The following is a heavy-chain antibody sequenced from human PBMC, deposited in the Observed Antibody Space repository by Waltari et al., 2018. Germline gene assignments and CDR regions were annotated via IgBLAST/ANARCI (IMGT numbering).Heavy chain of an antibody. CDR2: IYAGGTT. CDR1: GGSISSDY. CDR3: AKQGVRGGFDY. J-gene: IGHJ4*02. Sequence: QVQLQESVPGLVKPSETLSLTCTVSGGSISSDYWSWIRQPPGKGLEWIANIYAGGTTNYNPSLKSRVTISIDTLKRQFSLKLSSVTAAATAVYYCAKQGVRGGFDYWGQGTLVTVSS. V-gene: IGHV4-4*09. D-gene: IGHD3-10*01.